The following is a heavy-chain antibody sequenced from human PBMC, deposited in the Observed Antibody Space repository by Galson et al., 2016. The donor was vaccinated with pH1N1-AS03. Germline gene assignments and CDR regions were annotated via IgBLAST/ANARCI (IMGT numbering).Heavy chain of an antibody. Sequence: SVKVSCKASGYIFTGFHVHWVRQAPGQGLEWMGWINPNNGVTNYAQKFEAWVTMTGDTSIRTAYLELYGLKSDETAVYYCARDPRGPCFSATCATTCYFDMDVWGQGTTVIVSS. CDR2: INPNNGVT. CDR1: GYIFTGFH. D-gene: IGHD1-26*01. CDR3: ARDPRGPCFSATCATTCYFDMDV. J-gene: IGHJ6*02. V-gene: IGHV1-2*04.